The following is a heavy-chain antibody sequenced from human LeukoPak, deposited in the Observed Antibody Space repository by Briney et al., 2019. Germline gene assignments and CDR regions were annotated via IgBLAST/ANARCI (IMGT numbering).Heavy chain of an antibody. CDR2: INPNSGDT. Sequence: ASVKVSCKASGYTFTGHYMHWVRQAPGQGLEWMGWINPNSGDTNYAQKFQGRVTMTRDTSISTAYMELSRLRSDDTAVYYCAICSGGSCSLFDYWGQGTLVTVSS. J-gene: IGHJ4*02. CDR1: GYTFTGHY. CDR3: AICSGGSCSLFDY. V-gene: IGHV1-2*02. D-gene: IGHD2-15*01.